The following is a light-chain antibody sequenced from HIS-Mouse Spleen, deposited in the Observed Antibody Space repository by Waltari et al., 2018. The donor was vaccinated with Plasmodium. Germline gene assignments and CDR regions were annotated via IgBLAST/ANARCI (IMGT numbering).Light chain of an antibody. CDR3: QQYNNWSFT. Sequence: EIVMTQSPATLSVSPGERATLPCRASQSVSSNLAWYQQKPGQAPRLLSYGASTRATSIPARFSGSGSGTEFTLTISSLQSEDFAVYYCQQYNNWSFTFGPGTKVDIK. J-gene: IGKJ3*01. CDR1: QSVSSN. CDR2: GAS. V-gene: IGKV3-15*01.